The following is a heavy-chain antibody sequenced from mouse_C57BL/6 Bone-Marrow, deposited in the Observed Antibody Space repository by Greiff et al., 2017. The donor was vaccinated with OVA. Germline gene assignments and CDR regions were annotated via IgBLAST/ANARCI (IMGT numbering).Heavy chain of an antibody. CDR1: GYTFTSYW. CDR3: ARWVRITTVVDY. V-gene: IGHV1-50*01. J-gene: IGHJ2*01. D-gene: IGHD1-1*01. CDR2: IDPSDSYT. Sequence: QVQLQQPGAELVKPGASVKLSCKASGYTFTSYWMQWVKQRPGQGLEWIGEIDPSDSYTNYNQKFKGKATLTVDTSSSTAYMQLSSLTSEDSAVYYCARWVRITTVVDYWGQGTTLTVSS.